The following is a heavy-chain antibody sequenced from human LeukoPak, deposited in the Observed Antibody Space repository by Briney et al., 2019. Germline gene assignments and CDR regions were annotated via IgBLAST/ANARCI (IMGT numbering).Heavy chain of an antibody. Sequence: GGSLRLSCTASGFRFSNYAMNWVRQAPGKGLEWVPVISGGGSSTNYADSVKGRFTISRENSKNTLYLQMNSLRAEDTAVYYCAHTDSYYFDSGMVSWGQGALVTVSS. CDR3: AHTDSYYFDSGMVS. CDR1: GFRFSNYA. V-gene: IGHV3-23*01. D-gene: IGHD3-22*01. CDR2: ISGGGSST. J-gene: IGHJ5*02.